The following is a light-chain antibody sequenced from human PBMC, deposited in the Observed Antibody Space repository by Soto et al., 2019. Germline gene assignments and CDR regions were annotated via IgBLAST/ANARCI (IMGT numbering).Light chain of an antibody. CDR2: GAS. CDR3: QQYGSTPRT. J-gene: IGKJ1*01. Sequence: EIVLTQSPGTLSLSPGERATLSCRASQSVSSYLAWYQQKSGQAPRLLIYGASSRATGIPDRFSGSGSGTDFTLTISRLEPEDFAVYYCQQYGSTPRTFGQGTKVDIK. V-gene: IGKV3-20*01. CDR1: QSVSSY.